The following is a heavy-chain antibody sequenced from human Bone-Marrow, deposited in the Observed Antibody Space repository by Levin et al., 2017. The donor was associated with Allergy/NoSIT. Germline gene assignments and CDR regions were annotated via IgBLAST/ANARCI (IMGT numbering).Heavy chain of an antibody. CDR2: IKQDGSEK. V-gene: IGHV3-7*01. CDR1: GFTYSDYW. D-gene: IGHD3-16*01. J-gene: IGHJ4*02. CDR3: ARVGYYHFDY. Sequence: PGGSLRLSCAASGFTYSDYWMTWVRQAPGKGLEWVANIKQDGSEKYYVDSVRGRFTISRDNVKNSLYLQMNSLRAEDTAVYYCARVGYYHFDYWGQGTLVTVFS.